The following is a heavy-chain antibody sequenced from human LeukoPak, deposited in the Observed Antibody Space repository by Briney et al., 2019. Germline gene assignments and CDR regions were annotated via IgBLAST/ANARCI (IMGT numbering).Heavy chain of an antibody. CDR1: GFTFSNAW. V-gene: IGHV3-15*01. J-gene: IGHJ4*02. CDR2: IKSKTDGGTT. Sequence: GGSLRLSCAASGFTFSNAWMSWVRQAPGKGLEWVGRIKSKTDGGTTDYAAPVKGKFTISRDDSKNTLYLQMNSLKTEDTAVYYCTTAHGDLDFDYWGQGTLVTVSS. CDR3: TTAHGDLDFDY. D-gene: IGHD4-17*01.